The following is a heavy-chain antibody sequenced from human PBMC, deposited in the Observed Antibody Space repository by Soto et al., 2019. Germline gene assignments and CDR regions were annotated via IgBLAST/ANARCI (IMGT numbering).Heavy chain of an antibody. V-gene: IGHV5-51*01. CDR1: GYSFTSYW. J-gene: IGHJ6*02. CDR3: ANTSEAAAGYYYGMDV. Sequence: GESLKIFCKGSGYSFTSYWIGWVRQMPGKGLEWMGIIYPGDSDTRYSPSFQGQVTISADKSISTAYLQWSSLKASDTAMYYCANTSEAAAGYYYGMDVWGQGTPVTVSS. CDR2: IYPGDSDT. D-gene: IGHD6-13*01.